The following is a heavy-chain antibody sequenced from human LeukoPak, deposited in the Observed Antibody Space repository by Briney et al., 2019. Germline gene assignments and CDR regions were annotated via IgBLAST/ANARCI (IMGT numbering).Heavy chain of an antibody. CDR3: ARDPHIRKGLLTGFNRFDP. V-gene: IGHV3-23*01. D-gene: IGHD3-9*01. J-gene: IGHJ5*02. CDR2: ISGTGGNT. CDR1: GFTFSSYA. Sequence: GGSLRLSCAASGFTFSSYALSWVRQAPGKGLEWVSAISGTGGNTYYADSVKGRFTISRDNSKNTLYLQMDSLRAEDTAVYYCARDPHIRKGLLTGFNRFDPWGQGTLVIVSS.